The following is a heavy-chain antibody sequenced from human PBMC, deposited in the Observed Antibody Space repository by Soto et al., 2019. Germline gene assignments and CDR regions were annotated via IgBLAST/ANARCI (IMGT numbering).Heavy chain of an antibody. CDR1: GASISSDAYY. Sequence: SETLSLTCAVSGASISSDAYYWSWIRQHPGKGLEWVGFISSRGSTYYSPSPKSRVSISVDTSKNQFSLRLTSVTAADTAVYYRARYRFSDSWSKFDYWGQGTLVTVSS. V-gene: IGHV4-31*11. CDR2: ISSRGST. D-gene: IGHD3-16*02. J-gene: IGHJ4*02. CDR3: ARYRFSDSWSKFDY.